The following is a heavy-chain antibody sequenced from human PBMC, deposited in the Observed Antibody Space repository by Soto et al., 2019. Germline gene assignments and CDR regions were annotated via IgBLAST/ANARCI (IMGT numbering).Heavy chain of an antibody. V-gene: IGHV4-30-4*01. J-gene: IGHJ4*02. Sequence: PSETLSLTCTVSGASIRSTDYYWSWIRQAPGKGLEWIGYVYYTGSTYYNPSLMSRLTISVDTSKNQFSLKLSSVTAADTAVYYCARFFYDSSGYWVSYFDYWGQGTLVTVSS. CDR3: ARFFYDSSGYWVSYFDY. CDR1: GASIRSTDYY. D-gene: IGHD3-22*01. CDR2: VYYTGST.